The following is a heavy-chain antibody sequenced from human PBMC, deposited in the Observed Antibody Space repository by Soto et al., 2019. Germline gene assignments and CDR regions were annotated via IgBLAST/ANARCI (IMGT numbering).Heavy chain of an antibody. CDR3: ARVPYYYDTSGFYH. V-gene: IGHV1-18*01. Sequence: ASVKVSCKTSGYTFTSYGISWVRQAPGQGLEWMGWITVYNGKIYYAEKFQGRVTMTTDTSTTTAYMELRGLRSDDTAIYYCARVPYYYDTSGFYHWGQGTLVTVSS. CDR2: ITVYNGKI. D-gene: IGHD3-22*01. CDR1: GYTFTSYG. J-gene: IGHJ4*02.